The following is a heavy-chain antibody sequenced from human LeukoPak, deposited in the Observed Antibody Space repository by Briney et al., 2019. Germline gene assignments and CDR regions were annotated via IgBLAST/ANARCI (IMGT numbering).Heavy chain of an antibody. V-gene: IGHV1-8*02. CDR3: SRGPPIWGFEF. Sequence: GASVKVSCKAAGYTFTSYNSNWVRQATGQGFEWMGWMSPNSGNTRYSQKFPGRVTMTTDTSISTGDMELSSLRSEDTVLYYCSRGPPIWGFEFWGQGTLVAVSS. D-gene: IGHD7-27*01. J-gene: IGHJ4*02. CDR2: MSPNSGNT. CDR1: GYTFTSYN.